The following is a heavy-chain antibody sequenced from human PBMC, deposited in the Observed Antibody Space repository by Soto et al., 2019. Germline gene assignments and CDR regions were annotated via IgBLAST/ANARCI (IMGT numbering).Heavy chain of an antibody. CDR3: AKGETYYFDY. J-gene: IGHJ4*02. V-gene: IGHV3-23*01. CDR2: ISGNGDST. Sequence: GGSLRLSCAASGFTFSSCAMSWVRQAPGKGLEWVSAISGNGDSTYYADSVKGRFTISRDNSENTLYVQMNSLRAEDTATYYCAKGETYYFDYWGQGALVTVSS. CDR1: GFTFSSCA.